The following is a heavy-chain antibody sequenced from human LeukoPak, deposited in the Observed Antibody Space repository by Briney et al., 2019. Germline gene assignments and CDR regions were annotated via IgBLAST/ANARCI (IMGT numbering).Heavy chain of an antibody. V-gene: IGHV3-7*03. D-gene: IGHD3-10*01. J-gene: IGHJ4*02. CDR1: GFIFSNYW. CDR3: ARVSLIQYGSGSYWGFDY. CDR2: IKTDGSDK. Sequence: GGSLRLSCAASGFIFSNYWMSWVRQAPGKGTEWVGDIKTDGSDKYYVGSVKGRFTISRDNAKNSLYLQMNSLRAEDTAVYYCARVSLIQYGSGSYWGFDYWGQGILVTVSS.